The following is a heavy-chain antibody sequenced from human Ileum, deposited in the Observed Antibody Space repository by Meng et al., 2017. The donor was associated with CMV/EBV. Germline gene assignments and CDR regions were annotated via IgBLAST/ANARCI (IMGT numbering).Heavy chain of an antibody. CDR2: INNDGNTA. V-gene: IGHV3-74*01. J-gene: IGHJ4*02. CDR3: ARTYTGASNLPF. Sequence: GESLKISCAASGFTFSDYWMHWVRQSPGKGLVWVSRINNDGNTADYADSVKGRFTISRDNTKNTLYLQMNSLIAEDTAVYYCARTYTGASNLPFWGQGTLVTVSS. D-gene: IGHD1-26*01. CDR1: GFTFSDYW.